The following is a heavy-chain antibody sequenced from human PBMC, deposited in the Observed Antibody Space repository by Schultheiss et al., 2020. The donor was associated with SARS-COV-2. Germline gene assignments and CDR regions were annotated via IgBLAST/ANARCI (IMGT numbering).Heavy chain of an antibody. CDR3: AKPGGSWYVQYFDD. Sequence: GGSLRLSCAASGFTFSSYSMNWVRQAPGKGLEWVSSINPSTGYIFYADSVKGRFTISRDNSKNRLNLQMNSLRPEDTAVYYCAKPGGSWYVQYFDDWGQGTLVTVSS. CDR1: GFTFSSYS. V-gene: IGHV3-21*01. D-gene: IGHD6-13*01. CDR2: INPSTGYI. J-gene: IGHJ4*02.